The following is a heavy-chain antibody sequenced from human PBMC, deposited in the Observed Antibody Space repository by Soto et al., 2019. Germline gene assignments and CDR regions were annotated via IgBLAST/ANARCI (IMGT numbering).Heavy chain of an antibody. J-gene: IGHJ3*02. CDR1: GYTFTSYY. Sequence: ASVKVSCKASGYTFTSYYMHWVRQAPGQGLEWMGIINPSGGSTSYAQKFQGRVTMTRDTSTSTVYMELSSLRSEDTAVYYCATRTRRRAAGRDAFDIWGQGTMVTVSS. V-gene: IGHV1-46*01. CDR3: ATRTRRRAAGRDAFDI. D-gene: IGHD6-13*01. CDR2: INPSGGST.